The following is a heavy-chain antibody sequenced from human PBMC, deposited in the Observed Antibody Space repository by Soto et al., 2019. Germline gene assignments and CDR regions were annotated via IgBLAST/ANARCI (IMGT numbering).Heavy chain of an antibody. CDR3: ARESRAMDV. Sequence: ASVKVSCKAIGYSFTSYYIHWVRQAPGQGLEWMGIINPSSGGTSYAQKFQGRVTMTRDTSTSTVYMDLSSLRSEDTAVYYCARESRAMDVWGQGTTVTVSS. J-gene: IGHJ6*02. V-gene: IGHV1-46*01. CDR2: INPSSGGT. CDR1: GYSFTSYY.